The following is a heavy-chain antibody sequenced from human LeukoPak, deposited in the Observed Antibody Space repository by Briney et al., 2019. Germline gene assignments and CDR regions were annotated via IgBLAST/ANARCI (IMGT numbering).Heavy chain of an antibody. D-gene: IGHD1-26*01. CDR1: GFTSSSYA. Sequence: GRSLRLSCAASGFTSSSYAMHWVRQAPGKGLEWVAVISYDGSNKYYADSVKGRFTISRDNSKNTLYLQMNSLRAEDTAVYYCARDRRWELLANYYYYYYYMDVWGKGTTVTVSS. J-gene: IGHJ6*03. CDR3: ARDRRWELLANYYYYYYYMDV. V-gene: IGHV3-30-3*01. CDR2: ISYDGSNK.